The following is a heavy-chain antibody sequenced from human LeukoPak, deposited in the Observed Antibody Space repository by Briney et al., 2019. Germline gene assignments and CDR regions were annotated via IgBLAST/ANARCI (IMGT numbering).Heavy chain of an antibody. CDR2: ISSSGSTI. Sequence: PGGSLRLSCAASGFTFSDYYMSWIRQAPGKGLEWVSYISSSGSTIYCADSVKGRFTISRDNAKNSLYLQMNSLRAEDTAVYYCARDGLYYYDSSGYDYWGQGTLVTVSS. V-gene: IGHV3-11*01. CDR1: GFTFSDYY. J-gene: IGHJ4*02. CDR3: ARDGLYYYDSSGYDY. D-gene: IGHD3-22*01.